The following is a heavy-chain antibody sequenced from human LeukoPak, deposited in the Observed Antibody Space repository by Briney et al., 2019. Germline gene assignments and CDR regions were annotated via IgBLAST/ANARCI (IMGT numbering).Heavy chain of an antibody. D-gene: IGHD1-26*01. J-gene: IGHJ4*02. CDR3: VRDHEWAFDY. Sequence: GGSLRLSCAASGFTFSSYAMNWVRQAPGKGLEWVSYIRGGSSDIHYADSVKGRFTISRDDAKNSLYLQMNSLRAEDTAVYFCVRDHEWAFDYWGQGTLVTVSS. CDR2: IRGGSSDI. V-gene: IGHV3-21*05. CDR1: GFTFSSYA.